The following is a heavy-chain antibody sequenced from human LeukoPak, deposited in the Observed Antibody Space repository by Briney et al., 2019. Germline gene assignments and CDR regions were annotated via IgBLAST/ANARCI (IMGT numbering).Heavy chain of an antibody. D-gene: IGHD2-15*01. V-gene: IGHV4-39*01. J-gene: IGHJ4*02. CDR1: GGSISSSCNF. Sequence: SETLSLTCVVSGGSISSSCNFWSWIRQPPGKGLEWIGSIYYSGNIYYNSSLKSRVTISVDTSKNQCSLKLSSVTAADTAVYYCARHENIVVVVAATGFDNWGQGTLVTVSS. CDR3: ARHENIVVVVAATGFDN. CDR2: IYYSGNI.